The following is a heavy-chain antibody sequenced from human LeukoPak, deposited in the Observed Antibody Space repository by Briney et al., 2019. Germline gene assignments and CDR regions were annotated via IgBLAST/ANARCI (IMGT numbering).Heavy chain of an antibody. CDR1: GCTFTRYG. Sequence: GGSVKVSCKACGCTFTRYGISWVRQAPGQGLEGMGWINPNSGGTNYAQKFQGRVTMTRDPSISTAYMELSRLRSDDTAVYYCDYDSSGSLGLDAIDIWGKGTMVTVSS. CDR2: INPNSGGT. CDR3: DYDSSGSLGLDAIDI. V-gene: IGHV1-2*02. J-gene: IGHJ3*02. D-gene: IGHD3-22*01.